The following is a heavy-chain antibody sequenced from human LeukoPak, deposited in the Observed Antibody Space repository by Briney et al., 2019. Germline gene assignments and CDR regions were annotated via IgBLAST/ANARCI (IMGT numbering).Heavy chain of an antibody. J-gene: IGHJ5*02. CDR3: ASQMAGFDP. Sequence: GGSLRLSCAASGFTFDDYAMHWVRQAPGKGLEWVSLISWDGGSTYYADSVKGRFTISRDNSKNTLYLQMNSLRAEDTAVYYCASQMAGFDPWGQGTLVTVSS. D-gene: IGHD5-24*01. CDR1: GFTFDDYA. CDR2: ISWDGGST. V-gene: IGHV3-43D*03.